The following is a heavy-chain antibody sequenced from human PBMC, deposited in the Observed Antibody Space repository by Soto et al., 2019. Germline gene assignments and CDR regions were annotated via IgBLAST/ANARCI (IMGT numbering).Heavy chain of an antibody. J-gene: IGHJ4*01. CDR1: GYSFAVYW. CDR3: ARQIYDSDTGPNFQYYFDS. D-gene: IGHD3-22*01. CDR2: IDPSDSQT. V-gene: IGHV5-10-1*01. Sequence: GESLKISCKGSGYSFAVYWITWVRQKPGKGLERLGRIDPSDSQTYYSPSFRGHVTISVTKSFTTVFLQWSSLRASDTAMYYCARQIYDSDTGPNFQYYFDSWGHGTPVTVSS.